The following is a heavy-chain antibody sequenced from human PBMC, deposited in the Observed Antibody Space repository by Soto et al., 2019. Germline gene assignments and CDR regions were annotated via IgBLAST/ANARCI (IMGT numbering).Heavy chain of an antibody. CDR1: GFTFSNFA. J-gene: IGHJ4*02. D-gene: IGHD5-18*01. CDR2: ISSSTGST. V-gene: IGHV3-23*01. CDR3: ARDGRGYSYGYDFDY. Sequence: GGSLRLSCAASGFTFSNFAMSWVRHAPVKGLEWVSEISSSTGSTYYADSVKGRFTISRDNSKNTLYLQMNSLRAEDTAVYYSARDGRGYSYGYDFDYWGQGTLVTVSS.